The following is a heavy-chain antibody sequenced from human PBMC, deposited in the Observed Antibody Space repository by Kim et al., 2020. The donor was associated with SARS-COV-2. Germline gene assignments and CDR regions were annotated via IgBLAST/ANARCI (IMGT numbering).Heavy chain of an antibody. CDR2: INSDGSII. Sequence: GGSLRLSCAASGFTLSSYWMHWVRQAPGKGLVWVSRINSDGSIISYADSVKGRFTISRDNAKNTLYLQMNSLRAEDTAVYYCARRYYSGSYYYFDYWGQGNMVTVSS. CDR3: ARRYYSGSYYYFDY. J-gene: IGHJ4*02. CDR1: GFTLSSYW. V-gene: IGHV3-74*03. D-gene: IGHD1-26*01.